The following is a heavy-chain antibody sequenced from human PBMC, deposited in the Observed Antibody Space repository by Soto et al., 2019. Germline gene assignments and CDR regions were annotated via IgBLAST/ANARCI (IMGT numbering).Heavy chain of an antibody. CDR2: IYSGGST. Sequence: PGGSLRLSCAASGFTVSSNYMSWVRQAPGKGLEWVSVIYSGGSTYYADSVKGRFTISRDNSKNTLYLQMNSLRAEDTAVYYCARDKHSAEGMDVWGQGTTVTVSS. D-gene: IGHD3-3*02. CDR3: ARDKHSAEGMDV. V-gene: IGHV3-53*01. CDR1: GFTVSSNY. J-gene: IGHJ6*02.